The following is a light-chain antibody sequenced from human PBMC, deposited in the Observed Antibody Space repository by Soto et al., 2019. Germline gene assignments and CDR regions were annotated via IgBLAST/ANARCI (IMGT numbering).Light chain of an antibody. V-gene: IGLV2-14*01. CDR2: EVS. CDR3: SSYTSRSTLDYV. CDR1: SSDVGGYNY. Sequence: QSVLTQPASVSGSPGQSITISCTGTSSDVGGYNYVSWYQQHPGKAPKLMIYEVSNRHSGVSNRFSGSKSGNTASLTISGLQAEDEADYYCSSYTSRSTLDYVFGSGTKLTVL. J-gene: IGLJ1*01.